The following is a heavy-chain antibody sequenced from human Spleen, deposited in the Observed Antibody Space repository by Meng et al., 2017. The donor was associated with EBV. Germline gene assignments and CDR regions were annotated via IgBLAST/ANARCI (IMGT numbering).Heavy chain of an antibody. D-gene: IGHD4-17*01. CDR1: GYTFTSYA. CDR3: ARLGYGINYLDY. Sequence: QVLLVQSGAEVKKPGASVKVSCKASGYTFTSYAFSWVRQAPGQGLEWMGWISLYNGNTNYAQKLQGRVTMTTNTSTSTAYMELRSLTSDDTAVYYCARLGYGINYLDYWGQGTLVTVSS. CDR2: ISLYNGNT. J-gene: IGHJ4*02. V-gene: IGHV1-18*01.